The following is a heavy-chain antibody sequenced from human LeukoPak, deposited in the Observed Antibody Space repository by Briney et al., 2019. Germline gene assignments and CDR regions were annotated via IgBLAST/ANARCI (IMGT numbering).Heavy chain of an antibody. D-gene: IGHD6-19*01. V-gene: IGHV3-30*03. J-gene: IGHJ6*02. CDR2: ISYDGSSK. CDR1: GFTFSSYG. CDR3: AREDTVAVAGTQAPYPYYYYGMDV. Sequence: QAGGSLRLSCAASGFTFSSYGMHWVRQAPGKGLEWVAVISYDGSSKYYADSMKGRFTISRDNSKNTLYPQMNSLRAEDTAVYYCAREDTVAVAGTQAPYPYYYYGMDVWGQGTTVTVSS.